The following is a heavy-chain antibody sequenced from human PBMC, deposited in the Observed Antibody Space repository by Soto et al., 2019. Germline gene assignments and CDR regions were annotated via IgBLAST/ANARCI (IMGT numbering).Heavy chain of an antibody. J-gene: IGHJ6*02. CDR1: GFTFSSYG. D-gene: IGHD2-15*01. CDR3: AKDPGYCSGGSCYSRGVYYGMDV. CDR2: ISYDGSNK. V-gene: IGHV3-30*18. Sequence: GGSLRLSCAASGFTFSSYGMHWVRQAPGKGLERVAVISYDGSNKYYADSVKGRFTISRDNSKNTLYLQMNSLRAEDTAVYYCAKDPGYCSGGSCYSRGVYYGMDVWGQGTTVTVSS.